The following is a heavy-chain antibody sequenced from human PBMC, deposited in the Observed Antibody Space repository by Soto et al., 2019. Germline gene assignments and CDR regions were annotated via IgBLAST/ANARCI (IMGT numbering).Heavy chain of an antibody. J-gene: IGHJ4*02. D-gene: IGHD2-15*01. CDR3: ASTDVVVAATPIDY. Sequence: ASVKVSCKVSGYTFTSYAVHWVRQAPGQRLEWMGWINAGNGNTKYSQKFQGRVTITRDTSASTAYMELSSLRSEDTAVYYCASTDVVVAATPIDYWGQGTLVTVSS. CDR2: INAGNGNT. V-gene: IGHV1-3*01. CDR1: GYTFTSYA.